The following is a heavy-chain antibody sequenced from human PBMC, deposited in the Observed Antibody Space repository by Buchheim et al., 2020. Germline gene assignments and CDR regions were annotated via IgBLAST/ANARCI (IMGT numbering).Heavy chain of an antibody. J-gene: IGHJ4*02. CDR3: ARDIPTNYFDDSGFYSYFDY. CDR1: GFTFSSSW. Sequence: EVQLVESGGGLVQPGGSLRLSCAASGFTFSSSWMSWVRQAPGKGLEWVANVKQDGSAKYYVDSVKGRFTISRDNDKNSLSLKMNSLRAEDTAVYYCARDIPTNYFDDSGFYSYFDYWGQGTL. D-gene: IGHD3-22*01. CDR2: VKQDGSAK. V-gene: IGHV3-7*03.